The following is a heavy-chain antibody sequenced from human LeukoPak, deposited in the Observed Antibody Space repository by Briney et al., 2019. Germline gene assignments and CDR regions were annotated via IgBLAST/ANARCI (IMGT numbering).Heavy chain of an antibody. D-gene: IGHD6-13*01. CDR2: INPNSGGT. CDR3: ARALAAAAGRRAGMMGD. V-gene: IGHV1-2*02. CDR1: GYTYTGYY. J-gene: IGHJ4*02. Sequence: ASVKVSCKASGYTYTGYYMHWVRQAPGHPLEWMGWINPNSGGTNYAQKFQGRVTMTRDTSISTAYMELSRLRSDDTAVYYCARALAAAAGRRAGMMGDWGQGTLVTVSS.